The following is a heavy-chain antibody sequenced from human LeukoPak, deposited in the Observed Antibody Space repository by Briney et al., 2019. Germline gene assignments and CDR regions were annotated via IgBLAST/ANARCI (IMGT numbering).Heavy chain of an antibody. V-gene: IGHV1-18*01. D-gene: IGHD2-15*01. Sequence: ASVKVSCTGSGYTFTSIGLSWVRQAPGQGLEWMGWISAYNGNTNYAQKLQGRVTMTTDTSTSTAYMELRSLRSDDTAVYYCARDQGRYCSGGSCYPGDYWGQGTLVTVSS. CDR2: ISAYNGNT. CDR3: ARDQGRYCSGGSCYPGDY. CDR1: GYTFTSIG. J-gene: IGHJ4*02.